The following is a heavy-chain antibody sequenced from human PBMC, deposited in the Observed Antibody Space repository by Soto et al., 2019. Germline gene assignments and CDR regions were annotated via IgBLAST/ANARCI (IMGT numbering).Heavy chain of an antibody. D-gene: IGHD1-1*01. CDR3: ARVERGTGTTVVDAFDI. Sequence: QVQLQQWGAGLLKPSETLSLTCAVYGGFVSSGSYYWSWIRQPPGKGLEWIGEMSHSGGTHFNPSLQRRVSISVDTSKNQFSMKMSSVTAADTALYYCARVERGTGTTVVDAFDIWGPGTMVTVSS. CDR2: MSHSGGT. J-gene: IGHJ3*02. CDR1: GGFVSSGSYY. V-gene: IGHV4-34*01.